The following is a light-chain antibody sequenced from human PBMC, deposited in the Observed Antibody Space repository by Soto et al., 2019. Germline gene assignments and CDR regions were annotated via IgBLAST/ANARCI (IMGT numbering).Light chain of an antibody. J-gene: IGKJ2*01. CDR3: QQYNSYSEYT. Sequence: DIHMTQYPSTLAASVGDRVTITCRASQSISSWLAWYQQRPGKAPKLLIYKASSLESGVPSRFSGSGSGTEFTLTISSLQPDDFAAYYCQQYNSYSEYTFGQGTKVDI. CDR2: KAS. V-gene: IGKV1-5*03. CDR1: QSISSW.